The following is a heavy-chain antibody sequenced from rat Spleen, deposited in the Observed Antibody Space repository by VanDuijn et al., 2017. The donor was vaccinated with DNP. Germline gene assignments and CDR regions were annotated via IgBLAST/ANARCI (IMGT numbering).Heavy chain of an antibody. Sequence: QVQLKESGPGLVQPSQTLSLTCTVSGFSLTSYTVSWVRQPPGKGLEWIAAISSGGSTYYNSALKSRLSISRDTSKSQVFLKMNSLQTEDTAMYFCARYNSGYGVMDAWGQGASVTVSS. D-gene: IGHD4-3*01. J-gene: IGHJ4*01. CDR1: GFSLTSYT. CDR3: ARYNSGYGVMDA. CDR2: ISSGGST. V-gene: IGHV2-6*01.